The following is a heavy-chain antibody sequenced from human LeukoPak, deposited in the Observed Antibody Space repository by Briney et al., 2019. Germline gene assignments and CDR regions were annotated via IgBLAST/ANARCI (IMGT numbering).Heavy chain of an antibody. D-gene: IGHD1-26*01. V-gene: IGHV4-59*01. Sequence: PSETLSLTCTVSGGSISIYYWSWIRQPPGKGLEWIGYIYNSGSTIYNPSLKSRVTISVDTSNNQFSLKLSSVSAADTAVYYCARAPILYSGGYYDYWGQGTLVTVSS. CDR1: GGSISIYY. CDR2: IYNSGST. CDR3: ARAPILYSGGYYDY. J-gene: IGHJ4*02.